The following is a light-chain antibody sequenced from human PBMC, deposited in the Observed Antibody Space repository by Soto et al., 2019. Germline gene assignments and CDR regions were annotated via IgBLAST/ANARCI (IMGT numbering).Light chain of an antibody. Sequence: DIQMTQSPSSLSASIGDRITITCRASQSISTYLNWYQQRPGKAPNLLIYGASTLHNGVPSRFSDSGSATDFTLTISSLQPEDFATYYRQQSFITPPLTFGGGTKVEIK. CDR2: GAS. CDR3: QQSFITPPLT. CDR1: QSISTY. V-gene: IGKV1-39*01. J-gene: IGKJ4*01.